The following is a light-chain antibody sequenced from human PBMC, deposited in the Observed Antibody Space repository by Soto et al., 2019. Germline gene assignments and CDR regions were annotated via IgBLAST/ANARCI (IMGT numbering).Light chain of an antibody. CDR1: QSISSW. V-gene: IGKV1-5*03. J-gene: IGKJ1*01. CDR2: KAS. CDR3: QQYTNYRWT. Sequence: DIPMTQAPSTLSASVGDRVTITCRASQSISSWLAWYQEKPGKAPKLLIYKASSLESGVPSSFSGSGSGTEFTLTISNLQPDDFATYCCQQYTNYRWTFGQGTKVEIK.